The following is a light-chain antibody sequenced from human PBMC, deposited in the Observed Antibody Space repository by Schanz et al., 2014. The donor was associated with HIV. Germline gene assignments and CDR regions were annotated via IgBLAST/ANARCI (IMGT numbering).Light chain of an antibody. CDR3: QSFDLANPGV. J-gene: IGLJ3*02. V-gene: IGLV6-57*04. CDR1: SGSIASYF. CDR2: ENN. Sequence: NFMLTQPHSVSESPGKTVTISCTRSSGSIASYFVQWYQQRPGSAPSIVIYENNQRHSGVPDRFSGSIDSSSNSASLTISGLETEDEADYYCQSFDLANPGVFGGGTKVTVL.